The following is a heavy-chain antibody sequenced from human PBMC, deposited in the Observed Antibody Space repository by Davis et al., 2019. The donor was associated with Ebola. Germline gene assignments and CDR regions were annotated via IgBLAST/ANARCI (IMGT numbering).Heavy chain of an antibody. Sequence: PGGSLRLSCTVSGGSISSYYWSWIRQPPGKGLEWIGYIYYSGSTNYNPSLKSRVTISVDTSKNQFSLKLSSVTAADTAVYYCARKLWFGEFKAFDIWGQGTMVTVSS. CDR1: GGSISSYY. CDR3: ARKLWFGEFKAFDI. V-gene: IGHV4-59*01. CDR2: IYYSGST. J-gene: IGHJ3*02. D-gene: IGHD3-10*01.